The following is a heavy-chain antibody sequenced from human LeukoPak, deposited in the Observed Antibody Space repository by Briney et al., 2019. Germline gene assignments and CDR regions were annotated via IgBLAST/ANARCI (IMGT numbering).Heavy chain of an antibody. V-gene: IGHV4-59*01. CDR1: GGSLSNYY. CDR3: ARGTMMVGP. CDR2: VHYSGST. Sequence: SETLSLTCTVSGGSLSNYYWSWIRQPPGKGLEWVGYVHYSGSTNYNPSLKSRLTISVDTSKSQFSLKLRSVTAADTAVYYCARGTMMVGPWGQGTLVTVSP. D-gene: IGHD3-22*01. J-gene: IGHJ5*02.